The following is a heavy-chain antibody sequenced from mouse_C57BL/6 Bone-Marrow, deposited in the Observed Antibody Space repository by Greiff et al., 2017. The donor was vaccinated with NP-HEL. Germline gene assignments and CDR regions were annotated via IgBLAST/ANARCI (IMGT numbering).Heavy chain of an antibody. CDR1: GFNIKDYY. CDR2: IDPEDGDT. J-gene: IGHJ3*01. D-gene: IGHD2-1*01. Sequence: VQLQQSGAELVRPGASVKLSCTASGFNIKDYYMHWVKQRPEQGLEWIGRIDPEDGDTEYAPKFQGKATMTADSSSNTAYLQLSSLTSEDTAVYYCTRFGNYEAWFAYWGQGTLVTVSA. CDR3: TRFGNYEAWFAY. V-gene: IGHV14-1*01.